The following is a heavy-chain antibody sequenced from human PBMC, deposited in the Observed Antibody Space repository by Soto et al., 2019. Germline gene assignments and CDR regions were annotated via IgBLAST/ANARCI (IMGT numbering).Heavy chain of an antibody. CDR3: AKLSPYEYFPDIYYDFWSGYSCFDY. CDR1: GFTFSSYA. CDR2: ISGSGGST. J-gene: IGHJ4*02. Sequence: PGGSLRLSCAASGFTFSSYAMSWVRQAPGKGLEWVSAISGSGGSTYYADSVKGRFTISRDNSKNTLYLQMNSLRAEDTAVYYCAKLSPYEYFPDIYYDFWSGYSCFDYWGQGT. V-gene: IGHV3-23*01. D-gene: IGHD3-3*01.